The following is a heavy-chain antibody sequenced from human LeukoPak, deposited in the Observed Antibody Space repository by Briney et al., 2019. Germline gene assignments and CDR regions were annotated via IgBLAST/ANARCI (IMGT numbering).Heavy chain of an antibody. Sequence: GGSLRLSCTVSGFVFSSYGMHWVRQAPGKGLQWVAVISYDGINKHYAGSVKGRFTLSRDNSQNTLYLQMNRLRVEDTAVYYCATGYASSGHYYFQYWGQGTLVTVSS. J-gene: IGHJ1*01. CDR1: GFVFSSYG. D-gene: IGHD3-22*01. CDR3: ATGYASSGHYYFQY. CDR2: ISYDGINK. V-gene: IGHV3-30*03.